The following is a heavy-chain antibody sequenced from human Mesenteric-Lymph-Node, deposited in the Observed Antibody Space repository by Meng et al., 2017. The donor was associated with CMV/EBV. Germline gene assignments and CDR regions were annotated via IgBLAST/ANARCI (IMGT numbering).Heavy chain of an antibody. CDR3: ARDGVVPASFDY. D-gene: IGHD2-2*01. CDR2: INHSGST. V-gene: IGHV4-34*01. Sequence: SETLSLTCAVYGGSFNDYYWSWIRQPPGKGLEWIGEINHSGSTNYNPSLKSRVTMSVDTSKNQFSLKLSSVTAADTAVYYCARDGVVPASFDYWGQGTLVTVSS. CDR1: GGSFNDYY. J-gene: IGHJ4*02.